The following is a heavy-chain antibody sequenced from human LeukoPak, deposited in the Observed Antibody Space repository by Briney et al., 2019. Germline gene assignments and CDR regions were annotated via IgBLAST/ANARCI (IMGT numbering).Heavy chain of an antibody. V-gene: IGHV4-4*02. CDR3: ARGYSYYYYYYMDV. J-gene: IGHJ6*03. CDR2: INHSGST. Sequence: PSETLSLTCAVSGGSISSSNWWSWVRQPPGKGLEWIGDINHSGSTHYNPSLTSRVTISVDPSKNQFSLNLTSVTAADTAVYYCARGYSYYYYYYMDVWGKGTTVTVSS. D-gene: IGHD5-18*01. CDR1: GGSISSSNW.